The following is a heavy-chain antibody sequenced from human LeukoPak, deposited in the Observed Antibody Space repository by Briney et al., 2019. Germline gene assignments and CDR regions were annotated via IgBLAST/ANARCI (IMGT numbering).Heavy chain of an antibody. D-gene: IGHD6-19*01. CDR3: ARVIVVAGTFAWFDP. CDR2: INQDGSEK. Sequence: GGSLRLSCAASGFTFSVYSMNWVRQAPGKGLEWVANINQDGSEKYYVDSVKGRFTISRDNTKKSLYLQIKSLRAEDTAVYYCARVIVVAGTFAWFDPWGQGTLVTVSS. J-gene: IGHJ5*02. V-gene: IGHV3-7*05. CDR1: GFTFSVYS.